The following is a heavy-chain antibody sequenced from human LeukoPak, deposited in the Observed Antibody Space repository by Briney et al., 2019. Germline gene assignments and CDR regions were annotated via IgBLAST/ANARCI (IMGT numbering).Heavy chain of an antibody. V-gene: IGHV3-30-3*01. Sequence: GGSLRLSCAASGFTFSSYAMHWVRQAPGKGLEWVAVISYDGSNKYYADSVKGRFTISRDNSKNTLYLQMNTLRAEDTAVYYCARGGSKTYCGGDCYRSAMDVWGKGTTVTVSS. CDR2: ISYDGSNK. J-gene: IGHJ6*04. CDR3: ARGGSKTYCGGDCYRSAMDV. D-gene: IGHD2-21*02. CDR1: GFTFSSYA.